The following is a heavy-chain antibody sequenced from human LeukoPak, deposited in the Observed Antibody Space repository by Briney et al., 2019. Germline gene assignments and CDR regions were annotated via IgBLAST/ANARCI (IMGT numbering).Heavy chain of an antibody. Sequence: GGSLRLSCAASRFTVSSNYMSWVRQAPGKGLEWVSVIYAGGGTYYADPVKGRFTISRDNSENTLYLQMNSLRAEDTAVYFCTRDGDSSGWSLDYWGQGTLVTVSS. CDR2: IYAGGGT. J-gene: IGHJ4*02. CDR1: RFTVSSNY. D-gene: IGHD6-19*01. V-gene: IGHV3-53*01. CDR3: TRDGDSSGWSLDY.